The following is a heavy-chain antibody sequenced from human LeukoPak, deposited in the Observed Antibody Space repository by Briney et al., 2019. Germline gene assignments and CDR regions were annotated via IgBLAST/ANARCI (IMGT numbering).Heavy chain of an antibody. CDR3: ARQWELLYLDY. D-gene: IGHD1-26*01. V-gene: IGHV3-7*01. J-gene: IGHJ4*02. Sequence: GGSLRLSCVASGFSFSDYWMSWVRQAPGKGLEWVANIKQDGSEKYYVDSVKGRFTISRDNAKNSLYLQMNSLRAEDTAVYYCARQWELLYLDYWGQGTLVTVSS. CDR2: IKQDGSEK. CDR1: GFSFSDYW.